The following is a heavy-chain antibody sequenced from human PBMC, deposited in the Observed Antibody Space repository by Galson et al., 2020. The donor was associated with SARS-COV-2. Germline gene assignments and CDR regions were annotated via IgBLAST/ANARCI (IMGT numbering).Heavy chain of an antibody. CDR2: IYRSGST. Sequence: SQTLSLTCTVSGYSISSGYYWGWIRQPPGKGLEWIGSIYRSGSTYYNPSLKSRVTISLDTSKNQFSLKLSSVTAADTAVYFCARGSSNYDFFDPWGQGTLVTVSS. D-gene: IGHD4-4*01. V-gene: IGHV4-38-2*02. CDR3: ARGSSNYDFFDP. J-gene: IGHJ5*02. CDR1: GYSISSGYY.